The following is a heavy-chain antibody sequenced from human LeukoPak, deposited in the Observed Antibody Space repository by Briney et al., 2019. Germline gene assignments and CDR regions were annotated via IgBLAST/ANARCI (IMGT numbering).Heavy chain of an antibody. V-gene: IGHV4-39*07. CDR1: GGSISSSSYY. CDR3: ARQYYYYYYMDV. Sequence: SETLSLTCTASGGSISSSSYYWGWIRQPPGKGLEWIGSIYYSGSTYYNLSLKSRVTISVDTSKNQFSLKLSSVTAADTAVYYCARQYYYYYYMDVWGKGTTVTVSS. J-gene: IGHJ6*03. CDR2: IYYSGST.